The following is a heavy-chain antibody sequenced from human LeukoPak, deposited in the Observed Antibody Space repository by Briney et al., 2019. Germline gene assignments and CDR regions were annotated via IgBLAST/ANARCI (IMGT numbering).Heavy chain of an antibody. CDR1: GFTFDDYA. Sequence: PGRSLRLSCAASGFTFDDYAMPWVRQAPGKGLEWVSGISWNSGSIGYADSVKGRFTISRDNAKNSLYLQMNSLRAEDTALYYCAKDKYGDTYDAFDIWGQGTMVTVSS. CDR2: ISWNSGSI. J-gene: IGHJ3*02. V-gene: IGHV3-9*01. D-gene: IGHD4-17*01. CDR3: AKDKYGDTYDAFDI.